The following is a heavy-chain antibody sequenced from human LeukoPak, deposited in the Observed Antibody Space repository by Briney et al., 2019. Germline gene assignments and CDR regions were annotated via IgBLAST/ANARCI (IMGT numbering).Heavy chain of an antibody. CDR3: AREGLRGYSGYDSFIPDY. Sequence: PSETLSLTCTVSGGSISSYYWSWIRQPPGKGLEWIGYIYYSGSTNYNPSLKSRVTISVDTSKNQFSLKLSSVTAADTAVYYCAREGLRGYSGYDSFIPDYWGQGTLVTVSS. J-gene: IGHJ4*02. V-gene: IGHV4-59*12. CDR1: GGSISSYY. D-gene: IGHD5-12*01. CDR2: IYYSGST.